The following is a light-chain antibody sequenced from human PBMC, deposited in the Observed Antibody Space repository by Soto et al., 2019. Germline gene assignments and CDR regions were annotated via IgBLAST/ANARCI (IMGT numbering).Light chain of an antibody. Sequence: DIQMTQSPSSLSASVGDRVTITCQASQDISNYLNWYQQKPGKATKLLIYDASNLEIGVPSRFSGSGSVTDFTFTISSLQPEDIATYYCQQYDNLPLTFGQGTQLEIK. V-gene: IGKV1-33*01. CDR3: QQYDNLPLT. CDR1: QDISNY. J-gene: IGKJ2*01. CDR2: DAS.